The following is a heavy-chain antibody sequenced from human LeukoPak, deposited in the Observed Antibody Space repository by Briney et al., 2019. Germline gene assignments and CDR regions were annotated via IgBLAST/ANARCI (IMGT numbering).Heavy chain of an antibody. CDR1: AYTFTGYY. CDR2: INPNSGGT. D-gene: IGHD3-22*01. V-gene: IGHV1-2*02. Sequence: GPSVKVSCKASAYTFTGYYMHWVRHAPGQGLEWMGWINPNSGGTNYAQKFQGRVTMTRDTSISTAYMELSRLRSDDTAVYYCARAMIVVVDAFDIWGQGTMVTVSS. J-gene: IGHJ3*02. CDR3: ARAMIVVVDAFDI.